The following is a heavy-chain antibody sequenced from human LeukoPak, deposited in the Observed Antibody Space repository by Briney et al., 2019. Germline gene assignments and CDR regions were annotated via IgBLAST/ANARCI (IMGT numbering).Heavy chain of an antibody. CDR1: GFTFSNCG. D-gene: IGHD3-10*01. CDR3: AKGPYGLGIYYGMDV. CDR2: IGGDGTT. J-gene: IGHJ6*02. V-gene: IGHV3-23*01. Sequence: GESLKISCATSGFTFSNCGMSWVRQAPGKGLQWLSVIGGDGTTYYADSVKGRFTVSRDNSENTLYLQMNSLRAEDTAVYYCAKGPYGLGIYYGMDVWGQATTVTV.